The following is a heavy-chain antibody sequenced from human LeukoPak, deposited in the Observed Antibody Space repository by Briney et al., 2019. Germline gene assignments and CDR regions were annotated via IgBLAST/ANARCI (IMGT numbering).Heavy chain of an antibody. CDR1: GFTFSSYW. Sequence: GGSLRLSCAASGFTFSSYWMGWVRQAPGKRLQWVANMNIDGSEKYYADSAKGRFTISRDNARNSVYLQMNSLRVEDTAVYYCARDPVEWELLLDYWGQGTLVTVSS. J-gene: IGHJ4*02. CDR2: MNIDGSEK. CDR3: ARDPVEWELLLDY. V-gene: IGHV3-7*01. D-gene: IGHD1-26*01.